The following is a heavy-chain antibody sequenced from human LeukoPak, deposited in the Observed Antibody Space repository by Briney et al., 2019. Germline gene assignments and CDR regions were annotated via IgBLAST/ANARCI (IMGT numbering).Heavy chain of an antibody. CDR2: IYYSGST. Sequence: PSETLSLTCTVSGDSISSSSSYWGWIRQPPGEGLEWIGSIYYSGSTYYNTSLKSRVTISVDTSKNQFSLKLSSVTAADTAVYYCARDRGTWNDDGFDYWGQGTLVTVSS. CDR3: ARDRGTWNDDGFDY. CDR1: GDSISSSSSY. V-gene: IGHV4-39*07. J-gene: IGHJ4*02. D-gene: IGHD1-1*01.